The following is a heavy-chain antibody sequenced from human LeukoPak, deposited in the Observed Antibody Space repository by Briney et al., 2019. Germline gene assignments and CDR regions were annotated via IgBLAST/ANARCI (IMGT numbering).Heavy chain of an antibody. D-gene: IGHD3-10*01. Sequence: SVKVSCKASGGTFSSYAISWVRQAPGQGLEWMGGIIPIFGTANYAQKFQGRVTMTEDTSTDTAYMELSSLRSEDTAVYYCATDPPMVRGVMYYYYGMDVWGQGTTVTVSS. CDR2: IIPIFGTA. J-gene: IGHJ6*02. CDR3: ATDPPMVRGVMYYYYGMDV. V-gene: IGHV1-69*06. CDR1: GGTFSSYA.